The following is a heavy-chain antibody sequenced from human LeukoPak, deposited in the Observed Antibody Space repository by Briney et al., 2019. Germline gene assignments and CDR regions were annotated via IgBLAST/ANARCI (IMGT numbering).Heavy chain of an antibody. J-gene: IGHJ4*02. D-gene: IGHD2-15*01. CDR3: ARDCSGGSCYFDY. CDR1: GYTFTSYG. V-gene: IGHV7-4-1*02. CDR2: INTNTGNP. Sequence: ASVKVSCKASGYTFTSYGISWVRQAPGQGLEWMGWINTNTGNPTYAQGFTGRFVFSLDTSVSTAYLQISSLKAEDTAVYYCARDCSGGSCYFDYWGQGTLVTVSS.